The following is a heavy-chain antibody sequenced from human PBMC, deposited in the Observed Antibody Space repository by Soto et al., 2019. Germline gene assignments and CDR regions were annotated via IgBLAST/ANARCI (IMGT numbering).Heavy chain of an antibody. CDR1: SASISSSSYT. CDR2: IYYSATT. V-gene: IGHV4-39*01. Sequence: PSETLSLTCTVSSASISSSSYTWGWIRQPPGKGLEWIGSIYYSATTYYNPSLNSRVTVSVDTTKNRFSLKLSSVAAADTAVYYCASQYGSGGGCYFNGLDSWGQGTPVTVSS. D-gene: IGHD2-15*01. J-gene: IGHJ5*01. CDR3: ASQYGSGGGCYFNGLDS.